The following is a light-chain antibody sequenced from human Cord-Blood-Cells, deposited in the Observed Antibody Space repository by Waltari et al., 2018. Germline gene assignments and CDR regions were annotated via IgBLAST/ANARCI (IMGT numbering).Light chain of an antibody. CDR1: QSVSSN. CDR2: GAS. J-gene: IGKJ4*01. CDR3: QQYNNWPPRVT. Sequence: EIVMTQSPATLSVAPGETATLSCRASQSVSSNVAWYQQKPGQAPRLLIYGASTRATGIPARFSGSVSVTEFTLTISSLQSEDFAVYYCQQYNNWPPRVTFGGGTKVEIK. V-gene: IGKV3-15*01.